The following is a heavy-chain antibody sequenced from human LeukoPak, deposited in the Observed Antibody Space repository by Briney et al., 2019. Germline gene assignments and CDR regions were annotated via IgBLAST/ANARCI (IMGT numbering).Heavy chain of an antibody. CDR2: IYTSGST. V-gene: IGHV4-4*07. J-gene: IGHJ4*02. Sequence: PSETLSLTCTVSGGSISSYYWSWTRQPAGKGLEWIGRIYTSGSTNYNPSLKSRVTMSVDTSKNQFSLKLSSVTAADTAVYYCARDKRLSSAWYEYYFDSWGQGTLVTVSS. CDR1: GGSISSYY. D-gene: IGHD6-19*01. CDR3: ARDKRLSSAWYEYYFDS.